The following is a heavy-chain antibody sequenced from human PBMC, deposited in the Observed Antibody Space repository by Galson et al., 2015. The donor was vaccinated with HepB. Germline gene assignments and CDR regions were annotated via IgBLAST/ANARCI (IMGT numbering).Heavy chain of an antibody. Sequence: SLRLSCAASGFTVSSNYMSWVRQAPGKGLEWVSVIYSGGSTYYADSVKGRFTISRHNSKNTLYLQMNSLRAEDTAVYYCAKYCSDVAWTPAFDIWGQGTMVTVSS. CDR1: GFTVSSNY. CDR3: AKYCSDVAWTPAFDI. CDR2: IYSGGST. V-gene: IGHV3-53*04. D-gene: IGHD2-15*01. J-gene: IGHJ3*02.